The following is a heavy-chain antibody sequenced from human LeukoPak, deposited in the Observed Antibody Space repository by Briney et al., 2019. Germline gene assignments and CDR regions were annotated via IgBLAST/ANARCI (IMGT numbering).Heavy chain of an antibody. V-gene: IGHV3-23*01. CDR3: ARGEQWLHIQVPGNY. Sequence: SGGSLRLSCGASGFTFSSYAMSWVRQAPGKGLEWVSAISGSGGSTYYADSVKGRFTISRDNSKNTLYLQMNSLRAEDTAVYYYARGEQWLHIQVPGNYWGQGTLVTVS. CDR2: ISGSGGST. D-gene: IGHD6-19*01. CDR1: GFTFSSYA. J-gene: IGHJ4*02.